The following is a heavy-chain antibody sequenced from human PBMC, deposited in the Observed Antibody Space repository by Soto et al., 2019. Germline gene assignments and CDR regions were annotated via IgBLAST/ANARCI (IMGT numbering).Heavy chain of an antibody. V-gene: IGHV1-18*01. J-gene: IGHJ4*02. CDR3: AIDAAYSASYYGADC. CDR1: GYTFTNYG. CDR2: ISAYNGNT. D-gene: IGHD1-26*01. Sequence: QVQLVQSGAEVEKPGASVKVSCKASGYTFTNYGISWVRQAPGQGLEWMGWISAYNGNTNYAQKLQGRVTMTTDTSTSASDRELGSMTSDDTAVYYCAIDAAYSASYYGADCWGQGTLVTVSS.